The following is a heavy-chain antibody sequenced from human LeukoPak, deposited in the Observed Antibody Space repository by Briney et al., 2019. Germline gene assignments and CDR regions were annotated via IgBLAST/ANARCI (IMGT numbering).Heavy chain of an antibody. V-gene: IGHV3-7*01. CDR1: GFTFSSYS. Sequence: PGGSLRLSCAASGFTFSSYSMNWVRQAPGKGLEWVASIKQDGSEKYYVDSVKGRFTISRDNAKNSLYLQMNSLRSGDTAVYYCARTPKGREDYWGQGTLVTVSS. CDR3: ARTPKGREDY. CDR2: IKQDGSEK. J-gene: IGHJ4*02. D-gene: IGHD3-10*01.